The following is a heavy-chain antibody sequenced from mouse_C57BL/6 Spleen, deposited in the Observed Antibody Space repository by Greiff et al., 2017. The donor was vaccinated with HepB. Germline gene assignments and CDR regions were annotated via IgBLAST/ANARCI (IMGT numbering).Heavy chain of an antibody. J-gene: IGHJ1*03. Sequence: VKLQESGAELARPGASVKLSCKASGYTFTSYGISWVKQRTGQGLEWIGEIYPRSGNTYYNEKFKGKATLTADKSSSTAYMELRSLTSEDSAVYFCARDWDVKNWYFDVWGTGTTVTVSS. V-gene: IGHV1-81*01. CDR1: GYTFTSYG. CDR2: IYPRSGNT. D-gene: IGHD4-1*01. CDR3: ARDWDVKNWYFDV.